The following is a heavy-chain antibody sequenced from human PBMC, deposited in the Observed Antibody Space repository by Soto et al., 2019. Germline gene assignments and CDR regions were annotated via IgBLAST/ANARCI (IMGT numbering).Heavy chain of an antibody. CDR1: GFTFSSYG. J-gene: IGHJ4*02. CDR3: AKQKGLWPRYYFDY. CDR2: ISYDGSNK. Sequence: QVQLVESGGGVVQPGRSLRLSCAASGFTFSSYGMHWVRQAPGKGLEWVAVISYDGSNKYYADSVKGRFTISRDNSKNTLYLQMNSLRAEDTAVYYCAKQKGLWPRYYFDYWGQGTLVTVSS. V-gene: IGHV3-30*18. D-gene: IGHD5-18*01.